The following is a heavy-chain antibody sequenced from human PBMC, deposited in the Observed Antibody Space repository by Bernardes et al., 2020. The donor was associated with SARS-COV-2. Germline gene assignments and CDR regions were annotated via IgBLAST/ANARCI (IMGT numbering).Heavy chain of an antibody. CDR3: TTGAEIYYDSSGFSYYFDF. Sequence: VGYLRLSCAASGFTFSNAWMNWVRQAPGKGLEWVGHIKRKTDGGTTDYAAPVKGRFTISGDDSKNTMYLQMNSLKTEDTAVYYCTTGAEIYYDSSGFSYYFDFWGQGTLVTVSS. D-gene: IGHD3-22*01. CDR2: IKRKTDGGTT. J-gene: IGHJ4*02. CDR1: GFTFSNAW. V-gene: IGHV3-15*07.